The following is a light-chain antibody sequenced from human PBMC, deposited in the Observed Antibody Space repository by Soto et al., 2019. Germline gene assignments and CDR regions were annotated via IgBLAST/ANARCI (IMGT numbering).Light chain of an antibody. CDR1: QSISTW. V-gene: IGKV1-5*03. CDR3: QQYNSYST. CDR2: KAS. J-gene: IGKJ1*01. Sequence: QMTQSPSTLSASVGDTVTITCRASQSISTWLAWYQQKPGKDPKLLIYKASTLESGVPSRFSGSGSGTEFTLTISSLQPDDFATYYCQQYNSYSTFGQGTKVEIK.